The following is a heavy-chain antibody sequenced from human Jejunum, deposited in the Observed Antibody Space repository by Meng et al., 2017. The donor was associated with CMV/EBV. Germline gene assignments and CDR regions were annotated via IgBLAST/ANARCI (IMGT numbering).Heavy chain of an antibody. Sequence: GFTLSRYAMHWVRQAPGKGLEWVAFMSFDGSNKYYADSVNSRFTISRDNSKNTLYLQLNSLTADDTAVYYCARAYCGGDCFSGDYWGQGTLVTVSS. CDR2: MSFDGSNK. V-gene: IGHV3-30*04. J-gene: IGHJ4*02. CDR3: ARAYCGGDCFSGDY. D-gene: IGHD2-21*01. CDR1: GFTLSRYA.